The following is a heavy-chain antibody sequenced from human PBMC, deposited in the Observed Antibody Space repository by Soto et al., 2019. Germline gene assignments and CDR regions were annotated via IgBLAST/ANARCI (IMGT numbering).Heavy chain of an antibody. CDR2: IKQDGSEK. J-gene: IGHJ4*02. Sequence: GGSLRLSCAASGFTFSSYWMSWVRQAPGKGLEWVANIKQDGSEKYYVDSVKGRFTISRDNAKNSLYLQMNSLRAEDTAVYYCARGSYYYDSSGLINEYWGQGTLVTVSS. D-gene: IGHD3-22*01. CDR3: ARGSYYYDSSGLINEY. V-gene: IGHV3-7*03. CDR1: GFTFSSYW.